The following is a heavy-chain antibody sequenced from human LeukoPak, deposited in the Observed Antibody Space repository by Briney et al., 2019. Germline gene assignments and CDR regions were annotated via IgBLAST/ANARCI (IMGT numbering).Heavy chain of an antibody. D-gene: IGHD6-13*01. V-gene: IGHV3-48*03. CDR1: GFTFSSYE. CDR3: ARGLAASSAWYGDWFDP. CDR2: ISSSGRTI. Sequence: PGGSLRLSCAASGFTFSSYEMNWVRQAPGKGLEWVSYISSSGRTIYYAESVKGRFTISRDNSKNTVYLQMNNLRGDDTAVYHCARGLAASSAWYGDWFDPWGQGSLVTVSS. J-gene: IGHJ5*02.